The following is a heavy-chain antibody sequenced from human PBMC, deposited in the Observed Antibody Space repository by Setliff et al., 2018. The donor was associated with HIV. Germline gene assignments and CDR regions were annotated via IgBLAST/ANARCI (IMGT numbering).Heavy chain of an antibody. CDR1: GGSISSSSYY. Sequence: PSETLSLTCTVSGGSISSSSYYWGWIRQPPGKGLEWIGSIYYSGSTYYNPSLKSRVTISVDTSKNQFSLKLSSVTAADTAVYYCATYSSGYYDVKDYWGQGTLVTVSS. D-gene: IGHD3-22*01. V-gene: IGHV4-39*01. CDR3: ATYSSGYYDVKDY. CDR2: IYYSGST. J-gene: IGHJ4*02.